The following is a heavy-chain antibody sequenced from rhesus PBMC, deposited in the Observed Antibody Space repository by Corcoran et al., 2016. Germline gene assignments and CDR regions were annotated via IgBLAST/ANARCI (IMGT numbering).Heavy chain of an antibody. Sequence: QVKLQESGPGVVKPTETLSPTRAVSGGSGSGDALWSWTRQPPGKGLEWIGCIYGGSGITTYNPSLKNRVTISKDTSKNQFSLQLSSLTAADTAVYYCAREPPLHDYGGQGVLVTVSS. V-gene: IGHV4S7*01. J-gene: IGHJ4*01. CDR1: GGSGSGDAL. D-gene: IGHD1-44*01. CDR2: IYGGSGIT. CDR3: AREPPLHDY.